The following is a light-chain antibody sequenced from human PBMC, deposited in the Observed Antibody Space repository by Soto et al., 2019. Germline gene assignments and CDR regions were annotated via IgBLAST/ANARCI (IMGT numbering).Light chain of an antibody. Sequence: EIVLTQSPATLSLSPGERATLSCRASQSVSSYLAWYQQKPGQAPTLLIYDASNRATGIPARFSSSGSGTDFTLTISSLEPEDFAVYYCQQRGNWWTFGQETKVEFK. J-gene: IGKJ1*01. CDR1: QSVSSY. V-gene: IGKV3-11*01. CDR3: QQRGNWWT. CDR2: DAS.